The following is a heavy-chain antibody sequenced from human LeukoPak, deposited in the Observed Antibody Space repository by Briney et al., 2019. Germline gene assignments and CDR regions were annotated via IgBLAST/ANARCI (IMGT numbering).Heavy chain of an antibody. D-gene: IGHD1-20*01. Sequence: ASVKVSCKASGYTFTGYYMHWVRQAPGQGLEWMGWINPNSGGTNYAQKFQGRVTMTRDTSTSTAYMELSRLRSDDTAVYYCTRVPAHYNWNDVGYFDYWGQGTLVTVSS. CDR3: TRVPAHYNWNDVGYFDY. CDR2: INPNSGGT. J-gene: IGHJ4*02. V-gene: IGHV1-2*02. CDR1: GYTFTGYY.